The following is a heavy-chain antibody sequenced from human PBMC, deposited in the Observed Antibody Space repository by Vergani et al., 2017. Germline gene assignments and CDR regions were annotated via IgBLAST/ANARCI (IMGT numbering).Heavy chain of an antibody. CDR2: IYYSGST. Sequence: QVKLQESGPGLVKPSETLSLTCTVSGGSISSYYWSWIRQPPGKGLEWIGYIYYSGSTNYNPSLKSRVTISVDTSKNQFSLKLSSVTAADTAVYYCARSLIAVAGVFDYWGQGTLVTVSS. V-gene: IGHV4-59*01. CDR1: GGSISSYY. D-gene: IGHD6-19*01. CDR3: ARSLIAVAGVFDY. J-gene: IGHJ4*02.